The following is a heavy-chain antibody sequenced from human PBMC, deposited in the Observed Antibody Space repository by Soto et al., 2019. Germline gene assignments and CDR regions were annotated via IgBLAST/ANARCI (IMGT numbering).Heavy chain of an antibody. CDR2: ISGSGGST. D-gene: IGHD2-2*01. V-gene: IGHV3-23*01. CDR1: GFTFSSFV. J-gene: IGHJ4*02. CDR3: AKDVVVVVPAANIGYFDY. Sequence: GGSLSLSCTASGFTFSSFVMSWVRQAPGKGLEWVSGISGSGGSTYYADSVKGRFTISRDNSKNTLYLQINSLRAEDTAIYYCAKDVVVVVPAANIGYFDYWGQGTQVTVSS.